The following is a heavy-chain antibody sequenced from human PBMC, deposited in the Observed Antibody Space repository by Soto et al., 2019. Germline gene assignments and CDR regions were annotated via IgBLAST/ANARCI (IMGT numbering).Heavy chain of an antibody. Sequence: QVQLVQSGSEVKMPGSSVKVSCKTSGGTFSRHAINWVRQAPGQGLEWMGGIIPLFGTTNYAQKFKGRVTISADASTSTAYMELSSLTSEDAAVYYCARAASHVSSWYVWFDPWGQGTLVTVSS. J-gene: IGHJ5*02. D-gene: IGHD6-13*01. CDR1: GGTFSRHA. CDR2: IIPLFGTT. CDR3: ARAASHVSSWYVWFDP. V-gene: IGHV1-69*01.